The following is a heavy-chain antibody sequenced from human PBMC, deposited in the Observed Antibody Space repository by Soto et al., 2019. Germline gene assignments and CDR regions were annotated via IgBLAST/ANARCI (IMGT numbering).Heavy chain of an antibody. CDR1: GYTFTGYY. CDR2: MKPNSGGT. CDR3: ARETHPLGITIFGVVPGYYGMDV. J-gene: IGHJ6*02. V-gene: IGHV1-2*04. D-gene: IGHD3-3*01. Sequence: ASGTVSCKASGYTFTGYYMHWVRQAPGQGLEWMGWMKPNSGGTNYAQKFQGWVTMTRDTSISTAYMELRRLRSDDTAVYYCARETHPLGITIFGVVPGYYGMDVWGQGTTVTVSS.